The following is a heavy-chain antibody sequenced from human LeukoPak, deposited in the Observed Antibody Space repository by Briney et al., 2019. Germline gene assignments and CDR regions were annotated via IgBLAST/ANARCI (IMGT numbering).Heavy chain of an antibody. V-gene: IGHV4-39*07. CDR1: AGFVSNSNYY. CDR3: ARSYYYYYYYMDV. CDR2: IYYSGST. D-gene: IGHD3-10*01. Sequence: SETLSLTCTVSAGFVSNSNYYWGWIRQPPGKGLEWIGSIYYSGSTNYNPSLKSRVTISVDTSKNQFSLKLSSVTAADTAVYYCARSYYYYYYYMDVWGKGTTVTISS. J-gene: IGHJ6*03.